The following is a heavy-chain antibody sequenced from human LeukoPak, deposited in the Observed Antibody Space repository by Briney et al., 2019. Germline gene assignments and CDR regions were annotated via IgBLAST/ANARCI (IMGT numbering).Heavy chain of an antibody. CDR2: IIPIFGTA. Sequence: GASVKVSCKASGGTFSSYAISWVRQAPGQGLEWMGGIIPIFGTANYAQKFQGRVTITTDESTSTAYMELSSLRSEDTAVYYCAREYYSSRIGYYFDYWGQGTLVTVSS. D-gene: IGHD3-10*01. CDR3: AREYYSSRIGYYFDY. V-gene: IGHV1-69*05. CDR1: GGTFSSYA. J-gene: IGHJ4*02.